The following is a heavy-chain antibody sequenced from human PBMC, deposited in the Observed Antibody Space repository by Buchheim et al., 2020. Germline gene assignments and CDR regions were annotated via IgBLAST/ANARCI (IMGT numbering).Heavy chain of an antibody. Sequence: EVQLVESGGGLVQPGGSLRLSCAASGFTFSSYSMNWVRQAPGKGLEWVSYISSSGRTIYYADSVKGRFTISRDNAKNSLYLQMNSLRAEDTAVYYCARLRWGTEVRPLAAAGSPSGEERWFDPWGQGTL. CDR1: GFTFSSYS. CDR2: ISSSGRTI. V-gene: IGHV3-48*01. J-gene: IGHJ5*02. D-gene: IGHD6-13*01. CDR3: ARLRWGTEVRPLAAAGSPSGEERWFDP.